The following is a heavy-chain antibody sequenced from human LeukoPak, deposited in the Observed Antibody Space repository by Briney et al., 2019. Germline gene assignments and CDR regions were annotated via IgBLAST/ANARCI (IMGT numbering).Heavy chain of an antibody. Sequence: SETLSLTCAVSGGSFSGYYWNWIRQPPGKGLQWIGEINHSGSTNYKSSLKSRVIISVDTSKNQSSLKLSSVTAADTAVYYCASRRGVTMIRGAGYMDVWGKGTAVTVSS. V-gene: IGHV4-34*01. CDR2: INHSGST. J-gene: IGHJ6*03. D-gene: IGHD3-10*01. CDR3: ASRRGVTMIRGAGYMDV. CDR1: GGSFSGYY.